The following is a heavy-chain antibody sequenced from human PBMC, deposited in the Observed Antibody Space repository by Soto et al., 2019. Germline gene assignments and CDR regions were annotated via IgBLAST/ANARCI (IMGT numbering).Heavy chain of an antibody. CDR1: GYTFTSYD. V-gene: IGHV1-8*01. D-gene: IGHD6-19*01. CDR3: ATYYKAVADDGGNGMDV. Sequence: QVQLVQSGAEVKKPGASVKVSCKASGYTFTSYDINWVRQATGQGLEWMGWMNPNSGNTGYAQKFQGRVTMTRNTSISTAYMELSSLRSEDTAVYYCATYYKAVADDGGNGMDVWGQGTTVTVSS. J-gene: IGHJ6*02. CDR2: MNPNSGNT.